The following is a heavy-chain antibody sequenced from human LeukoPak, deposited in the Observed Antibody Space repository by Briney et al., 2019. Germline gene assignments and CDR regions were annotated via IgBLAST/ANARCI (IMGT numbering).Heavy chain of an antibody. CDR3: AKVSVVMVNDAFDI. V-gene: IGHV3-30*02. Sequence: PGGSLRLSCAASGFIFTSYGMHWVREAPGRGLEWVAFIRFDGTRAYYADSVKGRFTVARDNSKNTPYLQMNSLRVEDTAVYYCAKVSVVMVNDAFDIWGQGTMVIVSS. D-gene: IGHD3-22*01. J-gene: IGHJ3*02. CDR1: GFIFTSYG. CDR2: IRFDGTRA.